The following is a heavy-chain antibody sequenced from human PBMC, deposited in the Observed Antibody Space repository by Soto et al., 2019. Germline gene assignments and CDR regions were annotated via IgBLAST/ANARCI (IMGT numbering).Heavy chain of an antibody. Sequence: SDTLSLTCVFSRFSIGSGYYCGWIRSSPGKGLEWIASIYRSGTTSYNPSLKRRVSMSVDPSKTQFSLMLTAVTAADTAVYYCARSRSGSYYAVFKYWVREPRLSVST. CDR3: ARSRSGSYYAVFKY. CDR1: RFSIGSGYY. CDR2: IYRSGTT. J-gene: IGHJ4*02. V-gene: IGHV4-38-2*01. D-gene: IGHD1-26*01.